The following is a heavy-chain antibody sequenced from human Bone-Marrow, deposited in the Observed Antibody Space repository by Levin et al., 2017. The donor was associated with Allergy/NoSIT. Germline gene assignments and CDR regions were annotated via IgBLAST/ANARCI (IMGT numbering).Heavy chain of an antibody. CDR2: MNPKSGNT. CDR1: GDTFSSYD. J-gene: IGHJ5*02. D-gene: IGHD6-6*01. CDR3: ATGQGHLVGPP. Sequence: ASVKVSCKASGDTFSSYDINWVRQASGQGLEWMGWMNPKSGNTFYAQKFQGRVTMTRNTSISTAYMDLSSLRSDDTAVYYCATGQGHLVGPPWGQGTLVTVSS. V-gene: IGHV1-8*01.